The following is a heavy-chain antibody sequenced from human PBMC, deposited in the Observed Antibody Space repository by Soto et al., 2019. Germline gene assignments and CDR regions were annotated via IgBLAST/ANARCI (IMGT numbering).Heavy chain of an antibody. J-gene: IGHJ6*03. CDR1: GGSFSGYY. V-gene: IGHV4-34*01. CDR3: ARSVFWSGYYNDYYYYYMYV. Sequence: PSETLSLTCAVYGGSFSGYYWSWIRQPPGKGLEWIGEINHSGSTNYNPSLKSRVTISVDTSKNQFSLKLSSVTAADTAVYYCARSVFWSGYYNDYYYYYMYVWGKGNTVTVSS. CDR2: INHSGST. D-gene: IGHD3-3*01.